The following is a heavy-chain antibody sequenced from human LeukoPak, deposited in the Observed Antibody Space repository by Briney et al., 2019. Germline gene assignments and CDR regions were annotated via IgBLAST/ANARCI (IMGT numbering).Heavy chain of an antibody. Sequence: GGSLRLSCAASGFTFSDYYMSWIRQALGKGLEWVSYISSSGSTIYYADSVKGRFTISRDNAKNSLYLQMNSLRAEDTAVYYCARDLTYYDFWSGPRMDVWGQGTTVTVSS. CDR3: ARDLTYYDFWSGPRMDV. V-gene: IGHV3-11*01. D-gene: IGHD3-3*01. CDR2: ISSSGSTI. CDR1: GFTFSDYY. J-gene: IGHJ6*02.